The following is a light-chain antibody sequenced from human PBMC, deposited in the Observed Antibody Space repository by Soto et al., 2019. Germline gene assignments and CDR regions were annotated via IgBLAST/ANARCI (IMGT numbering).Light chain of an antibody. V-gene: IGLV1-44*01. CDR1: SSNIGSNT. CDR2: SNN. J-gene: IGLJ2*01. CDR3: AACDDSLSGPV. Sequence: QSVLTQPPSASGTPGQRVTISCSGSSSNIGSNTVNWYQQLPGTAPKLLIYSNNQRPSGVPDRFSGSKSGTSASLAISGLRSEDEADYYCAACDDSLSGPVFGGGTKLTVL.